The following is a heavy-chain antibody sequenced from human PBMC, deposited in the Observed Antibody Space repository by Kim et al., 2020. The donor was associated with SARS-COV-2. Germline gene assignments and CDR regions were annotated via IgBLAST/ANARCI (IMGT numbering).Heavy chain of an antibody. D-gene: IGHD3-9*01. Sequence: GGSLRLSCAASGFTFSSYEMNWVRQAPGKGLEWVSYISSSGSTIYYADSVKGRFTISRDNAKNSLYLQMNSLRAEDTAVYYCARAKFDWLFYSYGMDVWGQGTTVTVSS. CDR3: ARAKFDWLFYSYGMDV. J-gene: IGHJ6*02. V-gene: IGHV3-48*03. CDR2: ISSSGSTI. CDR1: GFTFSSYE.